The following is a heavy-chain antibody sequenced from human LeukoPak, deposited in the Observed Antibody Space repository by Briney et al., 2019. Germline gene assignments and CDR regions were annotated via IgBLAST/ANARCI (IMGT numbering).Heavy chain of an antibody. Sequence: ASVKVSCKASGYTFTSYGISWVRQAPGQGLEWMGWISAYNGNTNYAQKLQGRVAMTTDTSTSTAYMELSSLRSEDTAVYYCARAYYDFGRGLYDPWGQGTLVTVSS. D-gene: IGHD3-3*01. J-gene: IGHJ5*02. V-gene: IGHV1-18*01. CDR1: GYTFTSYG. CDR2: ISAYNGNT. CDR3: ARAYYDFGRGLYDP.